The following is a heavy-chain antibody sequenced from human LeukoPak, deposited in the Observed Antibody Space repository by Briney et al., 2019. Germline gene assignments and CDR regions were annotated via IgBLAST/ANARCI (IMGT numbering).Heavy chain of an antibody. Sequence: GGSLRLSCAASGFTFSSYAMHWVRQAPGKGLEWVAVISYDGSNKYYADSVKGRFTISRDSSKNTLYLQMNSLRAEDTAVYYCAREPMAGIQLWLPPIDYWGQEPWSPSPQ. D-gene: IGHD5-18*01. CDR2: ISYDGSNK. CDR1: GFTFSSYA. V-gene: IGHV3-30-3*01. J-gene: IGHJ4*01. CDR3: AREPMAGIQLWLPPIDY.